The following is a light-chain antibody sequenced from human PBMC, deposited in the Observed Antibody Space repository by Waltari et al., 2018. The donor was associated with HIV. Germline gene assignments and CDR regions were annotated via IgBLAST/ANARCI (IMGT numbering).Light chain of an antibody. V-gene: IGLV2-14*03. Sequence: QSALTQPASVSGSPGQSITISCTGTSSDVGGYNYVPWYQQHPVKAPKLMIYDVSNRPSGVSNRSSGSKSGNTASLTISGLQAEDEADYYCSSYTSSSTVVCGGGTKLTVL. CDR2: DVS. J-gene: IGLJ2*01. CDR1: SSDVGGYNY. CDR3: SSYTSSSTVV.